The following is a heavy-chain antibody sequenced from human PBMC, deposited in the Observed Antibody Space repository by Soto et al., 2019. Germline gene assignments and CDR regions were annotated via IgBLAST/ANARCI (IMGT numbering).Heavy chain of an antibody. CDR2: ISYDGSNK. D-gene: IGHD1-1*01. V-gene: IGHV3-30-3*01. J-gene: IGHJ6*02. CDR3: ARSGGYLEVGMDV. Sequence: QVQLVESGGGVVQPGRSLRLSCAASGFTFSSYAMHWVRQAPGKGLEWVAVISYDGSNKYYADSVKGRFTISRDNSKHTLYLQMNSLIAEDTAVYYCARSGGYLEVGMDVWGQGTTVTVSS. CDR1: GFTFSSYA.